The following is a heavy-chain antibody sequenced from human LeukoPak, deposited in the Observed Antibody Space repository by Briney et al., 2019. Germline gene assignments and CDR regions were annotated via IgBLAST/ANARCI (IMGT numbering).Heavy chain of an antibody. V-gene: IGHV4-59*12. CDR3: AREEVNCSSTSCLLDWFDP. J-gene: IGHJ5*02. Sequence: SETLSLTCTVSGGSISSYYWSWIRQPPGKGLEWIGYIYYSGSTNYNPSLKSRVTISVDTSKNQFSLKLSSVTAADTAVYYCAREEVNCSSTSCLLDWFDPWGQGTLVTVSS. CDR2: IYYSGST. D-gene: IGHD2-2*01. CDR1: GGSISSYY.